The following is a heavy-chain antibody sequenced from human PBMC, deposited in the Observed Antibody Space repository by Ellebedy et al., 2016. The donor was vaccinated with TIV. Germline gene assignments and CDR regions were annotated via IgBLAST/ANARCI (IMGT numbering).Heavy chain of an antibody. CDR2: INPSGGSK. V-gene: IGHV1-46*01. J-gene: IGHJ4*02. Sequence: AASVKVSCKASGYTFTSYYMHWVRQAPGQGLELMGIINPSGGSKSYAQKFQGRVTMTRDTSTSTVYMELSSLRSEDTAVYYCARVGRSGSYYRENWGQGTLVTVSS. CDR3: ARVGRSGSYYREN. D-gene: IGHD1-26*01. CDR1: GYTFTSYY.